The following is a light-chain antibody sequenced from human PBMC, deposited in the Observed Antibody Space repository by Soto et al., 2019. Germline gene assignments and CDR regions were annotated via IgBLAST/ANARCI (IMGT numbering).Light chain of an antibody. CDR3: QQYHRWPLT. J-gene: IGKJ4*01. V-gene: IGKV3-15*01. CDR1: QSAGNN. Sequence: EIVMTQSPATLSVSPGERATLSCRASQSAGNNLAWYQQKPGQAPRLLIYAASSLATGVPDSFSGSGSGTEFTLTISSPQSEDFAVYFCQQYHRWPLTFGGGTKVDIK. CDR2: AAS.